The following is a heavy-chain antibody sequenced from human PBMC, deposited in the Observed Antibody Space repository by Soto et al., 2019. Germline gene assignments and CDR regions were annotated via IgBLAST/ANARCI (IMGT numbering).Heavy chain of an antibody. CDR2: IYHSGST. Sequence: PSETLSLTCAVSGYSISSGYYWGWIRQPPGKGLEWIGSIYHSGSTYYNPSLKSRVTISVDTSKNQFSLKVRSVTAADAAVYFCARVSKLVAPKDGKSAYFYAMDVWGPGTTVTV. J-gene: IGHJ6*02. CDR3: ARVSKLVAPKDGKSAYFYAMDV. D-gene: IGHD6-6*01. CDR1: GYSISSGYY. V-gene: IGHV4-38-2*01.